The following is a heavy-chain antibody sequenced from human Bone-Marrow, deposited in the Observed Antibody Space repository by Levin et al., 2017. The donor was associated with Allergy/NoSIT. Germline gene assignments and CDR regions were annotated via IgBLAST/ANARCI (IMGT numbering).Heavy chain of an antibody. CDR2: INPNSDGP. CDR1: GYTFTGYY. J-gene: IGHJ6*02. CDR3: ARDRRGMDV. V-gene: IGHV1-2*02. Sequence: GASVKVSCKASGYTFTGYYMHWVRQAPGQGLEWMGWINPNSDGPNYALKFQGRVTMTRDTSISTAYMELNRLTSDDTAVYYCARDRRGMDVWGQGTTVTVSS.